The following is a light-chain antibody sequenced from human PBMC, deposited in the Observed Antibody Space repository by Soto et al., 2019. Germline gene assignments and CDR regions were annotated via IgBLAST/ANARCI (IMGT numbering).Light chain of an antibody. J-gene: IGLJ2*01. CDR3: SSYTSGTTLVI. Sequence: QSALTQPASVSGSPGQSITISCTGTSSDVGGYNFVSWYQQHPGKAPKLMIYDVSYRPSGVSNRFSGSKSGNTASLTISGLQAEDEADYYCSSYTSGTTLVIFGGGTKVTLL. CDR1: SSDVGGYNF. V-gene: IGLV2-14*01. CDR2: DVS.